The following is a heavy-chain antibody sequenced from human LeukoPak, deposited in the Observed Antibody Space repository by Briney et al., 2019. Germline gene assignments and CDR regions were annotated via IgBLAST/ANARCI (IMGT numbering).Heavy chain of an antibody. CDR2: ISSSGSTI. V-gene: IGHV3-48*03. J-gene: IGHJ4*02. D-gene: IGHD2-21*02. Sequence: KPGESLRLSCAASGFTFSSHEMNWVRQAPGKGLEWVSYISSSGSTIYYADSVKGRFTISRDNAKNSLYLQMNSLRAEDTAVYYCARGTGYCGGDCYSGFDYWGQGTLVTVSS. CDR1: GFTFSSHE. CDR3: ARGTGYCGGDCYSGFDY.